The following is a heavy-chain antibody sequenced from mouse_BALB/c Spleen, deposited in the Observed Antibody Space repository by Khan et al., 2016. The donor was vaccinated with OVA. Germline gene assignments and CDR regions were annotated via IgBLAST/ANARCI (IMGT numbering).Heavy chain of an antibody. Sequence: EVQLQESGPGLVKPSQSLSLTCTVTGYSITSGYGWNWIRQFPGNKLEWMGYISNSGSTKYNPSLKSRISITRDTSKNQFFLHLNSVTTEDTATYYCARTARIKYWGQGTTLTVSS. CDR1: GYSITSGYG. J-gene: IGHJ2*01. CDR3: ARTARIKY. V-gene: IGHV3-2*02. D-gene: IGHD1-2*01. CDR2: ISNSGST.